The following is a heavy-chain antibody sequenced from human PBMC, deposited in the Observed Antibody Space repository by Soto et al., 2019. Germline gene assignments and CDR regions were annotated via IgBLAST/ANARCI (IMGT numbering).Heavy chain of an antibody. CDR3: AKAPTRYDILTDCSDY. D-gene: IGHD3-9*01. J-gene: IGHJ4*02. Sequence: PGGSLRLSCAASGFTFSSYAMSWVRQAPGKGLEWVSIISDSGGSTYYVDSVKGRLTISRDNSKNTLYLQMNSLRADDTAVYYCAKAPTRYDILTDCSDYWGQGTLVTVSS. CDR1: GFTFSSYA. V-gene: IGHV3-23*01. CDR2: ISDSGGST.